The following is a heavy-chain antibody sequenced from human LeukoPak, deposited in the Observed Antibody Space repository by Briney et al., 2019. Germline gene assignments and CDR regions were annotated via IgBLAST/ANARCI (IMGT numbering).Heavy chain of an antibody. Sequence: PGRSLRLSCVASGFTFSSYGMHWVRQAPGKGLEWVALISYDGSDKYYAESVKGRFTISRDNSKNTLYLQMDSLRAEDTAMYSCATLLLGVGGDYWGQGALVTVSS. D-gene: IGHD2-15*01. CDR1: GFTFSSYG. CDR2: ISYDGSDK. J-gene: IGHJ4*02. V-gene: IGHV3-30*03. CDR3: ATLLLGVGGDY.